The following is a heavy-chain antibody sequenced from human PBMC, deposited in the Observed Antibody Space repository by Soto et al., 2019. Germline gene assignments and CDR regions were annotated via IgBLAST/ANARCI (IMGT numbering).Heavy chain of an antibody. CDR2: IWYDGSNK. J-gene: IGHJ6*02. V-gene: IGHV3-33*01. Sequence: QVQLVESGGGVVQPGRSLRLSCAASGFTFSSYGMHWVRQAPGKGLEWVAVIWYDGSNKYYADSVKGRFTISRDNSKNTLYLQMNRLRAEDTAVYYCARDPYYYDSSGPGSMDVWGQGTTVTVSS. CDR3: ARDPYYYDSSGPGSMDV. CDR1: GFTFSSYG. D-gene: IGHD3-22*01.